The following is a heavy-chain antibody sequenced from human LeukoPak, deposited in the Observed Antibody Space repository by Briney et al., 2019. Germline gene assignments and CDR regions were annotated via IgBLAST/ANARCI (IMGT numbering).Heavy chain of an antibody. V-gene: IGHV3-7*01. CDR1: GFTFSTYW. CDR3: ASSQGYCSGGSCYDCYYGMDV. D-gene: IGHD2-15*01. Sequence: GGSLRLSCAASGFTFSTYWMSWVRQAPGKGLEWVANMNQDGSEKYYVDSVKGRFTISRDNAKNSLYLQMNSLRAEDTAVYYCASSQGYCSGGSCYDCYYGMDVWGQGTTVTVSS. CDR2: MNQDGSEK. J-gene: IGHJ6*02.